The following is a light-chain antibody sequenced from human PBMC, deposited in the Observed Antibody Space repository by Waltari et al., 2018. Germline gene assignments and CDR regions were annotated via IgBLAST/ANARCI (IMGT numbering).Light chain of an antibody. CDR1: QSVSSIS. V-gene: IGKV3-20*01. CDR3: QKYDGEVVT. J-gene: IGKJ4*01. CDR2: GTS. Sequence: EILLTQSPGTLSLSPGERATLSCRASQSVSSISLTWYQQKPGQAPRLLIYGTSSRATGIPDRFSGSGSGTDFTLTISRLEPEDFAVYYCQKYDGEVVTFGGGTKVEIK.